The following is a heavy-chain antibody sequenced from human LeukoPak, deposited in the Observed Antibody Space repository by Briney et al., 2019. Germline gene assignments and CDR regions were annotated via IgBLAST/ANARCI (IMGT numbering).Heavy chain of an antibody. V-gene: IGHV1-69*06. J-gene: IGHJ4*02. CDR1: GGTFSSYA. CDR2: IIPIFGTA. D-gene: IGHD3-22*01. CDR3: ARVGHYYDSSGSSHYFDY. Sequence: SVKVSCKASGGTFSSYAISWVRQAPGQGLEWMGGIIPIFGTANYAQKFQGRVTITADKSTSTAYMELSSLRSEDTAVYYCARVGHYYDSSGSSHYFDYWGQGTLVTVSS.